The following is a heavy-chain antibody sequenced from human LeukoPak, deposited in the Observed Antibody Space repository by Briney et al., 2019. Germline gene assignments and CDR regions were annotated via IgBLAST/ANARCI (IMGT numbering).Heavy chain of an antibody. CDR2: ISAYNGNT. D-gene: IGHD3-10*01. J-gene: IGHJ5*02. Sequence: ASVKVSCKASGYTFTSYYTHWVRQAPGQGLEWMGWISAYNGNTNYAQKLQGRVTMTTDTSTSTAYMELRSLRSDDTAVYYCARAHEQVLLWFGELSRKENWFDPWGQGTLVTVSS. CDR1: GYTFTSYY. CDR3: ARAHEQVLLWFGELSRKENWFDP. V-gene: IGHV1-18*04.